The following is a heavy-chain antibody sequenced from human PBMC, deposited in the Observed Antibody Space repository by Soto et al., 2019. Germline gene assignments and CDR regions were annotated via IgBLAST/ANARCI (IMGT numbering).Heavy chain of an antibody. D-gene: IGHD2-2*01. CDR3: ARGGASSTSFYYFDY. J-gene: IGHJ4*02. CDR1: GGSISSGDYY. V-gene: IGHV4-30-4*01. Sequence: QVQLQESGPGLVKPSQTLSLTCTVSGGSISSGDYYWSWIRQPPGKGLEWIGYIYYSGSTYYNPSLKSRVTISVDTSKNQFSLKLSSVTAADTAVYYCARGGASSTSFYYFDYWGQGTLVTVSS. CDR2: IYYSGST.